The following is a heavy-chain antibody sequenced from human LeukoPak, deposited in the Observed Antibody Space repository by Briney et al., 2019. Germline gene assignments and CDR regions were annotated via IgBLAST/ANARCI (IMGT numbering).Heavy chain of an antibody. D-gene: IGHD2-15*01. Sequence: GGSLRLSCSASGFTFSSYVMHWVRQAPGKGLEYVSAISSNGGSTYYADSVKGRFTISRDNSKNTLYLQMSSLRAEDTAVYYCVKPRPPGYCSGGNCYVYPGYYFDSWGQGTLVTVSS. J-gene: IGHJ4*02. CDR2: ISSNGGST. CDR1: GFTFSSYV. V-gene: IGHV3-64D*06. CDR3: VKPRPPGYCSGGNCYVYPGYYFDS.